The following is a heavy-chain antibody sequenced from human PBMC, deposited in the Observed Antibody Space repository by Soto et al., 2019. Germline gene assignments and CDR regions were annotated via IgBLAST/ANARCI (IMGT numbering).Heavy chain of an antibody. CDR2: IIPIFGTA. Sequence: SVKVSCKASGGTFSSYAISWVRQAPGQGLEWMGGIIPIFGTANYAQKLQGRVTMTADASTSTAYMELRSLRSEDTAVYYCARGVGSGTPNSLPYFDYWGQG. V-gene: IGHV1-69*13. CDR3: ARGVGSGTPNSLPYFDY. CDR1: GGTFSSYA. D-gene: IGHD3-10*01. J-gene: IGHJ4*02.